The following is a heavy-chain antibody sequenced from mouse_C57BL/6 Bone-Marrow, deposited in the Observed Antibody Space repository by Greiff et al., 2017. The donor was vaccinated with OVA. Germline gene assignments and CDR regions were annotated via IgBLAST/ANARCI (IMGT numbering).Heavy chain of an antibody. CDR1: GYTFTDYE. V-gene: IGHV1-15*01. CDR2: IDPETGGT. D-gene: IGHD1-1*01. Sequence: VQLQQSGAELVRPGASVTLSCKASGYTFTDYEMHWVKQTPVHGLEWIGAIDPETGGTASNQKFKGKAILTADKSSSTAYMELRSLTSEDSAVYYCTRPYYYGLWYFDVWGTGTTVTVSS. CDR3: TRPYYYGLWYFDV. J-gene: IGHJ1*03.